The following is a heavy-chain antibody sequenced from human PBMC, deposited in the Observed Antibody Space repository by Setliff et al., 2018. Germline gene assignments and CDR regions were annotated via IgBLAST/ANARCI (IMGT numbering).Heavy chain of an antibody. CDR2: IYYSGST. Sequence: SLTCTVSGGSISSSSYYWGWIRQPPGKGLEWIGSIYYSGSTYYNPSLKSRVTISVDTSKNQFSLKLSSVTAADTAVYYCARFAGHRWVDYWGQGTLVTVSS. D-gene: IGHD6-13*01. CDR1: GGSISSSSYY. V-gene: IGHV4-39*07. CDR3: ARFAGHRWVDY. J-gene: IGHJ4*02.